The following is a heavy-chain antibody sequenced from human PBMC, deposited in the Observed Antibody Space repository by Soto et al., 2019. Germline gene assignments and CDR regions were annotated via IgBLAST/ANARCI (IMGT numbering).Heavy chain of an antibody. Sequence: KASETLSLTCTVSGGSVSSGSYYWSWIRQPPGKGLEWIGYIYYSGSTNYNPSLKSRVTISVDTSKNQFSLKLSSVTAADTAVYYCARGSGNYYYYGMDVWGQGTTVTVSS. D-gene: IGHD3-10*01. CDR1: GGSVSSGSYY. J-gene: IGHJ6*02. V-gene: IGHV4-61*01. CDR2: IYYSGST. CDR3: ARGSGNYYYYGMDV.